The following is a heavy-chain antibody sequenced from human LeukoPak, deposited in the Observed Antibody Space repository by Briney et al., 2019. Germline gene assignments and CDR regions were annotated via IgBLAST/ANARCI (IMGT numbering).Heavy chain of an antibody. CDR1: GFTFSSYG. D-gene: IGHD3-3*01. J-gene: IGHJ4*02. CDR3: GRVVLEWGADY. V-gene: IGHV3-21*01. CDR2: ISSSSSYI. Sequence: PGGSLRLSCAASGFTFSSYGMHWVRQAPGKGLEWVSSISSSSSYIYYADSVKGRFTISRDNAKNSLYLQMNSLRAEDTAVYYCGRVVLEWGADYWGQGTLVTVSS.